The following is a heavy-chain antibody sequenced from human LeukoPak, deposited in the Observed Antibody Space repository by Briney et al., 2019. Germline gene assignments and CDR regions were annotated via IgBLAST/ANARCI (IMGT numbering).Heavy chain of an antibody. J-gene: IGHJ4*02. CDR1: GYTFTGYY. Sequence: ASVKVSCKASGYTFTGYYLHWVRQAPGQGLEWMGWINPNSGGTNYAQKFQGRVTMTRDTSISTAYMELSSLRSDDTAVYYCGRVGRSWDYTAFDYWGQGTLVTVSS. V-gene: IGHV1-2*02. D-gene: IGHD6-13*01. CDR2: INPNSGGT. CDR3: GRVGRSWDYTAFDY.